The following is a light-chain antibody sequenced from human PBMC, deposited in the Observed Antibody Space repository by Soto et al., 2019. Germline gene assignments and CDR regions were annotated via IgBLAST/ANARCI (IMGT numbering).Light chain of an antibody. CDR1: STDFENYNL. Sequence: QSALTQPASVSGSPGQPITISCTRSSTDFENYNLVSWYQHCPDKAPKLIIYEGTKRPSEISDRFSGSESDTTASLIISGLQPEDEADYYCSSYAGSSARVVFGGGTKVTVL. V-gene: IGLV2-23*01. CDR2: EGT. J-gene: IGLJ2*01. CDR3: SSYAGSSARVV.